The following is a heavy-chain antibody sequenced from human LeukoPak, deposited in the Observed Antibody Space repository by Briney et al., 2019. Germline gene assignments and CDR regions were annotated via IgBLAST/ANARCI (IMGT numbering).Heavy chain of an antibody. Sequence: ASVKVSCKASGYTFSGYYIHWVRQAPGQGLEWMGLIKPDSGDTNYAQNFRGRVTMTRDTSITTAYMELNRLTSDDTAVYYSVRDRPHNWFDPWGQGTLVTVSS. D-gene: IGHD1-14*01. CDR1: GYTFSGYY. CDR3: VRDRPHNWFDP. J-gene: IGHJ5*02. V-gene: IGHV1-2*02. CDR2: IKPDSGDT.